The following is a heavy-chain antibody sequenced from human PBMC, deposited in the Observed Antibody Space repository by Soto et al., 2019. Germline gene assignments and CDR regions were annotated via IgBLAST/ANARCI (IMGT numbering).Heavy chain of an antibody. Sequence: SETLSLTCTVSGGSIRSGGYYWSWVRQNPRRGLEWIGNIYYSGNTYYNPSLKSRLTISVDTSKNQFSLNLSSVTAADTAVYYCARDRLMAAAGTARHYFGLDVWGQGTTGTVSS. J-gene: IGHJ6*02. CDR3: ARDRLMAAAGTARHYFGLDV. CDR2: IYYSGNT. V-gene: IGHV4-31*03. CDR1: GGSIRSGGYY. D-gene: IGHD6-13*01.